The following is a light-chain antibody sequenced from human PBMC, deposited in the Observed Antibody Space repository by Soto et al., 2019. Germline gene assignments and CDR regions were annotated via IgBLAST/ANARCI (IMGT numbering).Light chain of an antibody. V-gene: IGLV2-14*01. CDR3: SSYTSSSTLLYV. CDR1: SSDVGGYND. J-gene: IGLJ1*01. CDR2: DAS. Sequence: QSVPTQPASVSGSPGQPITISCTGTSSDVGGYNDVSEYQQHTGKAPKIMIYDASNRPSGVSNRFSGCKSGNTASLPISGSHAEDEADYYCSSYTSSSTLLYVFGTGTKVTVL.